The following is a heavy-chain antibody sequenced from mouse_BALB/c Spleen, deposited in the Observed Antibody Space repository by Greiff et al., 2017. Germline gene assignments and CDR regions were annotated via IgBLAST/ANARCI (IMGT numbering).Heavy chain of an antibody. D-gene: IGHD1-1*02. CDR1: GFSLTSYG. Sequence: VQLKQSGPGLVQPSQCLSITCTVSGFSLTSYGVHWVRQSPGKGLEWLGVIWSGGSTDYNAAFISRLSISKDNSKSQVFFKMNSLQANDTAIYYCARSPPMGGFAYWGQGTLVTVSA. CDR3: ARSPPMGGFAY. V-gene: IGHV2-2*02. CDR2: IWSGGST. J-gene: IGHJ3*01.